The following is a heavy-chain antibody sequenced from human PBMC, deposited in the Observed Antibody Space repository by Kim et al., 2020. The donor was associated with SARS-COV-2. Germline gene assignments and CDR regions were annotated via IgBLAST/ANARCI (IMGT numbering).Heavy chain of an antibody. Sequence: ASVKVSCKASGYTFTSYYMHWVRQAPGQGLEWMGIINPTGGSTNYAQKFQGRATMTRDTFTSTVYMELSSLRSDDTAVYYCARDMGVGTRFDYWGQGTL. CDR1: GYTFTSYY. V-gene: IGHV1-46*01. CDR2: INPTGGST. CDR3: ARDMGVGTRFDY. J-gene: IGHJ4*02. D-gene: IGHD3-16*01.